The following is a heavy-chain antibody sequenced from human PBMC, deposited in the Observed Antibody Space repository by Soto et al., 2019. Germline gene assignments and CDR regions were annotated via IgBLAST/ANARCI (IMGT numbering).Heavy chain of an antibody. CDR1: GYTFTTSG. CDR2: NSTYNGDT. D-gene: IGHD1-26*01. CDR3: ARQGSWPYYYYGLDV. Sequence: QVQLVQSGPEVRKPGASVKLSCEASGYTFTTSGISWVRQVPGHGLEWMGWNSTYNGDTNSAQNFQGRVLMTADTSTGTAYVELMSLKSDDTAVYYCARQGSWPYYYYGLDVWGQGTTVTVSS. V-gene: IGHV1-18*01. J-gene: IGHJ6*02.